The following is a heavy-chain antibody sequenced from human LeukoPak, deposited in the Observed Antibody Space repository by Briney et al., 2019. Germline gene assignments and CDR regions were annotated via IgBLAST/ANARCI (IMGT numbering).Heavy chain of an antibody. CDR2: IYYSGST. CDR1: GGSISSSSYY. J-gene: IGHJ6*03. Sequence: SETLSLTCTVSGGSISSSSYYWGWIRQPPGKGLEWIGSIYYSGSTYYNPSLKSRVTISVDTSKNQFSLKLSSVTAADTAVYYCARRKYYDILTGYYYYYYMDVWGKGTTVTVSS. V-gene: IGHV4-39*01. CDR3: ARRKYYDILTGYYYYYYMDV. D-gene: IGHD3-9*01.